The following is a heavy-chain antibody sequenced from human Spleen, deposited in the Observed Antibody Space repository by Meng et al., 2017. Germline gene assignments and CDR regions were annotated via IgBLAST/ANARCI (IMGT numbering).Heavy chain of an antibody. V-gene: IGHV3-23*01. CDR1: GFTFKNSA. CDR3: GGPCGGSGYCWFVY. D-gene: IGHD3-22*01. J-gene: IGHJ4*02. CDR2: ISGSGGST. Sequence: GESLKISCAASGFTFKNSAMSWVRQAPGKGLEWVSAISGSGGSTNYADSVKGRFTISRDNSKNTLYLQMNSLRAEDTAVYYCGGPCGGSGYCWFVYWGQGTLVTVSS.